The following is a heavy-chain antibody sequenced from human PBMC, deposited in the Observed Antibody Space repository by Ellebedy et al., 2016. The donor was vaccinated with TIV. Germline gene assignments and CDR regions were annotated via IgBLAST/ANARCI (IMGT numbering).Heavy chain of an antibody. CDR1: GGSISSSSYY. CDR2: IYYSGST. D-gene: IGHD3-9*01. V-gene: IGHV4-39*07. Sequence: MPSETLSLTCTVSGGSISSSSYYWGWIRQPPGKGLEWIGSIYYSGSTYYNPSLKSRVTISVDTSKNQFSLKLSSVTAADTAVYYCARDGRYFDWEPSGFDPWGQGTLVTVSS. CDR3: ARDGRYFDWEPSGFDP. J-gene: IGHJ5*02.